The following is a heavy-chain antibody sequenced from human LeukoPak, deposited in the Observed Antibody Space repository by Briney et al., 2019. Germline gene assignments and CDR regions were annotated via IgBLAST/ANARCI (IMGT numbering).Heavy chain of an antibody. Sequence: PGGSLRLSCAASGFTFSSYAMSWVRQAPGKGLEWVSVISGSGGNTYYADSVKGRFTISRDNSKNTLYLQMNSLRAEDTAVYYCGKNRYSGSLSPFDIWGQGTMVTVSS. CDR2: ISGSGGNT. CDR1: GFTFSSYA. J-gene: IGHJ3*02. V-gene: IGHV3-23*01. CDR3: GKNRYSGSLSPFDI. D-gene: IGHD1-26*01.